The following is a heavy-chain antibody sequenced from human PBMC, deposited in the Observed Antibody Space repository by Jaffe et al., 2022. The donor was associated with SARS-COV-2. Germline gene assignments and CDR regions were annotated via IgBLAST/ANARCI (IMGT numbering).Heavy chain of an antibody. V-gene: IGHV1-8*01. CDR3: ARGPHNWNDVDLWFDP. CDR1: GYTFTSYD. Sequence: QVQLVQSGAEVKKPGASVKVSCKASGYTFTSYDINWVRQATGQGLEWMGWMNPNSGNTGYAQKFQGRVTMTRNTSISTAYMELSSLRSEDTAVYYCARGPHNWNDVDLWFDPWGQGTLVTVSS. D-gene: IGHD1-20*01. J-gene: IGHJ5*02. CDR2: MNPNSGNT.